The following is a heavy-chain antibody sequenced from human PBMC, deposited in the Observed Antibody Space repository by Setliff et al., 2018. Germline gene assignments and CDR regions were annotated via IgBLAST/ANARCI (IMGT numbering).Heavy chain of an antibody. CDR1: AGSISSSSYY. V-gene: IGHV4-39*01. Sequence: SETLSLTCTVSAGSISSSSYYWGWIRQPPGKGLEWIATIHYSGSTYYNPSLKSRVTTSVDTSKNQFSLKLSSVTAADMAVYYCARQGRKSDSRGYYYWTDFDYWGQGALVTVSS. D-gene: IGHD3-22*01. CDR2: IHYSGST. CDR3: ARQGRKSDSRGYYYWTDFDY. J-gene: IGHJ4*02.